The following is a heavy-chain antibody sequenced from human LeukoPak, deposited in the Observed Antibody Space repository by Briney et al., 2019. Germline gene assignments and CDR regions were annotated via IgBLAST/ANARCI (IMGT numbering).Heavy chain of an antibody. CDR3: ARHGVYSGYDPIWGLAAANY. CDR1: GYSFTSYW. V-gene: IGHV5-10-1*01. J-gene: IGHJ4*02. Sequence: AESLKISCKGSGYSFTSYWISWVRQMPGKGLEWMGRIDPSDSYTNYSPSFQGHVTISADKSISTAYLQWSSLKASDTAMYYCARHGVYSGYDPIWGLAAANYWGQGTLVTVSS. CDR2: IDPSDSYT. D-gene: IGHD5-12*01.